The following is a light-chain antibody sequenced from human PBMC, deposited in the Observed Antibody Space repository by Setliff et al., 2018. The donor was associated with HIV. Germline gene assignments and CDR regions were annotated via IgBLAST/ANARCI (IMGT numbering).Light chain of an antibody. CDR3: SSYTSSSTYV. V-gene: IGLV2-14*01. CDR1: SSDVGGYNY. J-gene: IGLJ1*01. Sequence: LTQPASVSGSPGQSITISCTGTSSDVGGYNYVSWYQQHPGKAPKLMIYDVSKWPSGVSNRFSGSKSGNTASLTISGLQTEDEADFYCSSYTSSSTYVFGTGTKVTVL. CDR2: DVS.